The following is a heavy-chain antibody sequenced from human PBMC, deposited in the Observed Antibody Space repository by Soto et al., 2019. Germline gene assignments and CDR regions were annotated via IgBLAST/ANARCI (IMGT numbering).Heavy chain of an antibody. CDR2: ISYDGSNK. J-gene: IGHJ4*02. D-gene: IGHD7-27*01. CDR1: GFTFSSYA. CDR3: ARNWGRTEIPGDY. Sequence: QVQLVESGGGVVQPGRSLRLSCAASGFTFSSYAMHWVRQAPGKGLEWVAVISYDGSNKYYADSVKGRFTISRDNSKNTLYRQMNSLRAEDTAVYYCARNWGRTEIPGDYWGQGTLVTVSS. V-gene: IGHV3-30-3*01.